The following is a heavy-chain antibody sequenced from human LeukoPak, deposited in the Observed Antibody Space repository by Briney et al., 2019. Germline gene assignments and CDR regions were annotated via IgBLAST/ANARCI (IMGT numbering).Heavy chain of an antibody. CDR2: ISGSGGST. CDR1: GFTFSSYA. V-gene: IGHV3-23*01. CDR3: AKDGPRYYDSSGYYFVY. Sequence: AGGSLRLSCAASGFTFSSYAMSWVRQAPGKGLEWVSAISGSGGSTYYADSVKGRFTISRDNSKNTLYLQMNSLRAEDTAVYYCAKDGPRYYDSSGYYFVYWGQGTLVTVSS. J-gene: IGHJ4*02. D-gene: IGHD3-22*01.